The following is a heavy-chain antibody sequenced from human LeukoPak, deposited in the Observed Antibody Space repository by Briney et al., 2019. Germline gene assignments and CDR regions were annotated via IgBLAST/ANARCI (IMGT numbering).Heavy chain of an antibody. CDR2: IYHSGST. Sequence: NPSETLSLTCAVSGGSISGGGYSWSWIRQPPGKGLEWIGYIYHSGSTYYNPSLKSRVTISVDRSKNQFSLKLSSVTAADTAVYYCARGGYNRYYFDYWGQGTLVTVSS. J-gene: IGHJ4*02. V-gene: IGHV4-30-2*01. D-gene: IGHD5-24*01. CDR3: ARGGYNRYYFDY. CDR1: GGSISGGGYS.